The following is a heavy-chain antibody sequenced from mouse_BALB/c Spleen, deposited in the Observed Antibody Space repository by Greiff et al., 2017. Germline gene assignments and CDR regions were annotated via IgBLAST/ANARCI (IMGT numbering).Heavy chain of an antibody. CDR1: GYTFTSYW. CDR2: IYPGNSDT. J-gene: IGHJ3*01. CDR3: TRNYGSSWFAY. V-gene: IGHV1-5*01. Sequence: EVMLMESGTVLARPGASVKMSCMASGYTFTSYWMHWVNQRPGQGLEWIGAIYPGNSDTSYNQKFKGKAKLTALTSTSTAYMEISSLTNEDSAVYYCTRNYGSSWFAYWGQGTLVTVSA. D-gene: IGHD1-1*01.